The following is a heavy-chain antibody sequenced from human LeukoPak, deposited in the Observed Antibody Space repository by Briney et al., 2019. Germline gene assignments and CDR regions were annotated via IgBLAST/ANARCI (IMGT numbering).Heavy chain of an antibody. D-gene: IGHD2-21*02. CDR1: GFTFSSYA. J-gene: IGHJ3*02. CDR2: ISYDGSNK. V-gene: IGHV3-30*04. Sequence: RSGGSLRLSCAASGFTFSSYAMHWVRQAPGRGLEWVAVISYDGSNKYYADSVKGRFTISRDNSKNTLYLQMNSLRAEDTAVYYCAKDPGSDGAFDIWGQGTMVTVSS. CDR3: AKDPGSDGAFDI.